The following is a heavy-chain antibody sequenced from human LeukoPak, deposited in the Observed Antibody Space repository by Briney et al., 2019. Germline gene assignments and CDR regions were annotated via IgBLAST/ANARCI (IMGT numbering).Heavy chain of an antibody. CDR2: ISGSGGST. CDR1: GFTFSSYA. CDR3: AKDRLNLEARSIDY. D-gene: IGHD6-6*01. J-gene: IGHJ4*02. V-gene: IGHV3-23*01. Sequence: GGSLRLSCAASGFTFSSYAMSWVRQAPGKGLEWVSAISGSGGSTYYADSVEGRFTISRDNSKNTLYLQMNSLRAEDTAVYYCAKDRLNLEARSIDYWGQGTLVTVSS.